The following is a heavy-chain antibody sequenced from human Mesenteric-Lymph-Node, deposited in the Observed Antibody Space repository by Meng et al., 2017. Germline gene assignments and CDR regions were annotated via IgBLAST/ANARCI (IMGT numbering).Heavy chain of an antibody. V-gene: IGHV3-23*01. CDR2: ISGNGGST. CDR3: AKKACESTSCYRWYY. Sequence: GESLKISCAASGFSFTSYAMNWVRQAPGKGLEWVSAISGNGGSTYYTDSLRGRFTISRDKSRNTLYLQMNSLRAEDTAVYYCAKKACESTSCYRWYYWGQGTLVTVSS. D-gene: IGHD2-2*02. CDR1: GFSFTSYA. J-gene: IGHJ4*02.